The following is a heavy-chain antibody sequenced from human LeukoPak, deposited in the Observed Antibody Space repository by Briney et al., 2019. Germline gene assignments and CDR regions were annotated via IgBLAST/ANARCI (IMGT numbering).Heavy chain of an antibody. D-gene: IGHD3-3*01. Sequence: GESLKTSCKGSGYSFTSYWIGWVRQMPGKGLEWMGIIYPGDSDTRYSPSFQGQVTISADKSISTAYLQWSSLKASDTAMYYCARQDTIFGVVPYFDYWGQGTLVTVSS. CDR1: GYSFTSYW. V-gene: IGHV5-51*01. CDR2: IYPGDSDT. J-gene: IGHJ4*02. CDR3: ARQDTIFGVVPYFDY.